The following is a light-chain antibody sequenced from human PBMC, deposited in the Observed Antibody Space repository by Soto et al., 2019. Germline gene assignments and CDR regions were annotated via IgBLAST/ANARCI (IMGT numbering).Light chain of an antibody. CDR2: EVY. CDR1: SSDVGVYNF. CDR3: ALYVGSGTVV. J-gene: IGLJ2*01. Sequence: QSALTQPPSASGSPGQSVAISCTGTSSDVGVYNFVSWYQQHPGKAPKLLIYEVYKRPSGVPDRFSGSILGNKAALTITGAQSDDESDYLCALYVGSGTVVFGGGTKLTVL. V-gene: IGLV2-8*01.